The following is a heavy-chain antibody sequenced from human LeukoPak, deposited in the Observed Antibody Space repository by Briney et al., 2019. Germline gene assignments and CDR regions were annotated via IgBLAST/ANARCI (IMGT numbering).Heavy chain of an antibody. CDR3: TRHATAMAKGY. CDR1: GFTFSGSA. J-gene: IGHJ4*02. D-gene: IGHD5-18*01. CDR2: IRSKANSYAT. V-gene: IGHV3-73*01. Sequence: GGSLRLSCAASGFTFSGSAMHWVRQASGKGLEWVGRIRSKANSYATAYAALVKGRFTISRDDSKNTAYLQMNSLKTEDTAVYYCTRHATAMAKGYWGQGTLVTVSS.